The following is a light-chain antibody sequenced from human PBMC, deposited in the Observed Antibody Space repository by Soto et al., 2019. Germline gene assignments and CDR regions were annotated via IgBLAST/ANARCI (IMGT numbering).Light chain of an antibody. CDR2: GAS. J-gene: IGKJ2*01. V-gene: IGKV3-20*01. CDR3: QQYGSSPKT. Sequence: EIVLTQSPGTLSLSPGERATLSCRASQNLISNYLAWYQQKPGQAPRLLIYGASSRATGISDRFSGSGSGTDFTLTISRLEPEDFAVYYCQQYGSSPKTFGQRSKDDIK. CDR1: QNLISNY.